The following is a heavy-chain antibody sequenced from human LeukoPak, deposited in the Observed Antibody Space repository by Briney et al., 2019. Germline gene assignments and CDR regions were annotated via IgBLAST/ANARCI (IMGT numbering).Heavy chain of an antibody. CDR1: GFTFSSYA. V-gene: IGHV3-30*04. CDR3: ATWELSARVAFDI. CDR2: ISYDGSNK. Sequence: GGSLRLSCAASGFTFSSYAMHWVRRAPGKGLEWVAVISYDGSNKYYADSVKGRFTISRDNSKNTLYLQMNSLRAEDTAVYYCATWELSARVAFDIWGQGTMVTVSS. J-gene: IGHJ3*02. D-gene: IGHD1-26*01.